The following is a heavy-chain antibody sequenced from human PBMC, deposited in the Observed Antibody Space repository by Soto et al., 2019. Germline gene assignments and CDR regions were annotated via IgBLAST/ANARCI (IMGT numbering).Heavy chain of an antibody. D-gene: IGHD3-16*01. Sequence: QVQLVESGGGVVQPGRSLRLSCAASGFTFSSYAMHWVRQVPGKGLEWVAVISYDGSNKYYADSVKGRVTISRDNSKNTLCRQMNIVRAEDTAVYDCESPLGRDDYHGGYFDLWGRGALVTVSS. CDR2: ISYDGSNK. CDR1: GFTFSSYA. CDR3: ESPLGRDDYHGGYFDL. V-gene: IGHV3-30-3*01. J-gene: IGHJ2*01.